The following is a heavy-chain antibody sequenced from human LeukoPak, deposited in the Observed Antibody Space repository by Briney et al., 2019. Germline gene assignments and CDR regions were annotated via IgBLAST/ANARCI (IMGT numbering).Heavy chain of an antibody. Sequence: GGSLRLSCAASGLTFSSYWMHWVRQAPGKGLVWVSRINSDGSSTSYADSVKGRFTISRDNAKNTLYLQMNSLRAEDTAVYYCARVRVSVRYYYDSRGAFDYWGQGTLVTVSS. D-gene: IGHD3-22*01. CDR3: ARVRVSVRYYYDSRGAFDY. V-gene: IGHV3-74*01. CDR1: GLTFSSYW. CDR2: INSDGSST. J-gene: IGHJ4*02.